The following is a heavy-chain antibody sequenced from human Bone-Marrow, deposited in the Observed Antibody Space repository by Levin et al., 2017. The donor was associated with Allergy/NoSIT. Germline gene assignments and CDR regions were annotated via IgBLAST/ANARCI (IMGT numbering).Heavy chain of an antibody. CDR3: ARAEEMTIIQGYYYYGMDV. CDR2: ISSSGHTT. Sequence: PGGSLRLSCVASGFTLSGYEMNWVRQAPGKGLEWVSYISSSGHTTKIADSMKGRVTISRDNDKNAVYLQINGLRAEDTAVYYCARAEEMTIIQGYYYYGMDVWGQGTTVTVSS. D-gene: IGHD5-24*01. V-gene: IGHV3-48*03. J-gene: IGHJ6*02. CDR1: GFTLSGYE.